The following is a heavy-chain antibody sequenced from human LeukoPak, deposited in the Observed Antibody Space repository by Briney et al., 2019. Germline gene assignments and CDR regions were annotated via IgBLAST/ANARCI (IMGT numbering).Heavy chain of an antibody. V-gene: IGHV3-23*01. CDR1: GFTFGNYG. D-gene: IGHD6-13*01. CDR3: AKTPLPGIAATGPDY. CDR2: ISASDRRK. Sequence: GGSLRLSCAASGFTFGNYGMNWVRQAPGKGLEWVSAISASDRRKYYADSVKGRFTISRDNSKNTLYLQMNSLRAEDTAIYYCAKTPLPGIAATGPDYWGQGTLVTVSS. J-gene: IGHJ4*02.